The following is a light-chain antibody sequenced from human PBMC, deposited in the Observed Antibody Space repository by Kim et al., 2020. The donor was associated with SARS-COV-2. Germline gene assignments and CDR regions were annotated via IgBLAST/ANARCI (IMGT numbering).Light chain of an antibody. J-gene: IGKJ5*01. V-gene: IGKV1-33*01. CDR3: QQYDILPIA. CDR1: QDVRKY. Sequence: PSVGDRVTITCQASQDVRKYLNWYQEKPGNPPKLLIYDASILETGAPSRFSGSGSGTDFSFTISSLQPEDIATYYCQQYDILPIAFGQGTRLDIK. CDR2: DAS.